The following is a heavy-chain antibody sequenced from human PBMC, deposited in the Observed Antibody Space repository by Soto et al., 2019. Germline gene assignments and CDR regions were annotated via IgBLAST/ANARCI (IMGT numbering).Heavy chain of an antibody. V-gene: IGHV4-34*01. CDR2: INHSGST. Sequence: SETLSLTCAVYGGSFSGYYWSWIRQPPGKGLEWIGEINHSGSTNYNPSLKSRVTISVDTSKNQFSLKLSSVTAADTAVYYCAREGSSSSWVDLDYYYYMDVWGKGTTVTVSS. CDR3: AREGSSSSWVDLDYYYYMDV. J-gene: IGHJ6*03. D-gene: IGHD6-6*01. CDR1: GGSFSGYY.